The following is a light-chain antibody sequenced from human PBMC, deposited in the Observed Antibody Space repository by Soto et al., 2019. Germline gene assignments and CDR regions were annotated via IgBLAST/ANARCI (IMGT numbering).Light chain of an antibody. CDR2: AGS. CDR3: QKYHSAPWT. J-gene: IGKJ1*01. CDR1: QVIDNY. Sequence: DIQMTQSPSSLSASVGDTGTITCRASQVIDNYLAWYQQQPGKVPRLLIYAGSILQAGVPSRFTGSGSGTDFTLTISSLQPEDVATYFCQKYHSAPWTFGQGTKVEIK. V-gene: IGKV1-27*01.